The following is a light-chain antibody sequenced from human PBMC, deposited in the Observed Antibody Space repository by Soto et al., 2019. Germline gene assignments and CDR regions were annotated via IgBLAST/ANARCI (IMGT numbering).Light chain of an antibody. CDR2: EVS. Sequence: QSALTQPPSASGSPGQSVTISCTGTSSDVGGYDYVSWYQQHPGKAPKLLIYEVSKRPSGVPDRLSGSKSGNTASLTVSGLQAEDEADYYCCSRAGNNVVFGGGTKVTVL. V-gene: IGLV2-8*01. CDR1: SSDVGGYDY. CDR3: CSRAGNNVV. J-gene: IGLJ2*01.